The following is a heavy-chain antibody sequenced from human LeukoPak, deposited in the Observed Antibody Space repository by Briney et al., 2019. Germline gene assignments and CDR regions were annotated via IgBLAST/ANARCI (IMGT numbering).Heavy chain of an antibody. V-gene: IGHV3-21*01. CDR3: ARDQDSGSYGFDY. Sequence: GGSLRLSCAASGFTFDDYGMSWVRQAPGKGLEWVSSISSSSSYIYYADSVKGRFTISRDNAKNSLYLQMNSLRAEDTAVYYCARDQDSGSYGFDYWGQGTLVTVSS. J-gene: IGHJ4*02. CDR2: ISSSSSYI. D-gene: IGHD1-26*01. CDR1: GFTFDDYG.